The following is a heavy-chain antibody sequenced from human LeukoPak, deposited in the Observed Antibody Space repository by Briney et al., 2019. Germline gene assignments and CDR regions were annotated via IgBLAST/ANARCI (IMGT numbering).Heavy chain of an antibody. CDR1: GDSISNYY. V-gene: IGHV4-4*07. CDR3: ARVSLVRGAPDYYFDY. CDR2: IYTSGST. D-gene: IGHD3-10*01. J-gene: IGHJ4*01. Sequence: SETLSLTCTVSGDSISNYYWSWIRQPAGKGLEWIGRIYTSGSTNYNPSLKSRVTMSVDTSKNQFSLKLSSVTAADTAVYYCARVSLVRGAPDYYFDYWGXGTLVTVSS.